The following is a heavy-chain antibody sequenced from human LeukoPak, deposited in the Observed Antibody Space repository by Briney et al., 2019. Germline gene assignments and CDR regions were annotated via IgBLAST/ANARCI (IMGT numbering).Heavy chain of an antibody. CDR3: ARGSGAAAGAFDY. CDR1: GFIFSSYG. Sequence: GGSLRLSCAASGFIFSSYGMHWVRQAPGKGLEWVAIVWYDGNNKYYADSVKGRFTVSRDNSKDTVSLQLNSLRAEDTAVYYCARGSGAAAGAFDYWGQGTLVTVPS. J-gene: IGHJ4*02. V-gene: IGHV3-33*01. D-gene: IGHD6-13*01. CDR2: VWYDGNNK.